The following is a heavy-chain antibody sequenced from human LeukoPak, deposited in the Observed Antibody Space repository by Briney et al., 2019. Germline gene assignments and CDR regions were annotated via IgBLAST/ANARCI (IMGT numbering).Heavy chain of an antibody. D-gene: IGHD3-22*01. CDR2: INSDGTST. J-gene: IGHJ4*02. CDR3: AKTFYYDSSGYTFDY. V-gene: IGHV3-74*01. CDR1: GFTFSNYW. Sequence: GGSLRLSCAASGFTFSNYWMHWVRQAPGKGLVWVSRINSDGTSTSYADSVKGRFTISRDNAKNTLYLQMNSLRAEDTAVYYCAKTFYYDSSGYTFDYWGQGTLVTVSS.